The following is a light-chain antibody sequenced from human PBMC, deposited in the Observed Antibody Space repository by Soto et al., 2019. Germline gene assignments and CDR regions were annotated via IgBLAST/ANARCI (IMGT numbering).Light chain of an antibody. J-gene: IGLJ2*01. Sequence: SYELTQPPSVSVAPGKTASISCGGNDIGSKGVHWYQQKPGQAPVLVIYSDTDLPPVITERFSRSNSANLATLTISRVEAGDEADYYCLVWDSGSAHVVFGGGTQLTVL. V-gene: IGLV3-21*01. CDR2: SDT. CDR1: DIGSKG. CDR3: LVWDSGSAHVV.